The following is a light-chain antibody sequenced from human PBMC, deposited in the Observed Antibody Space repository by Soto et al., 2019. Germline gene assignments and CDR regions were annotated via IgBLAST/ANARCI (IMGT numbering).Light chain of an antibody. CDR3: QRYNNWPLT. V-gene: IGKV3D-15*01. CDR1: QSVGSY. Sequence: EIVLTQSPATLSLSPGERATLSCRASQSVGSYLAWYQQKRGQAPRLLIYGASSRATGIPDRFSGSGSGTDFTLTINSLQSEDFAVYYCQRYNNWPLTFGGGTKVDIK. J-gene: IGKJ4*01. CDR2: GAS.